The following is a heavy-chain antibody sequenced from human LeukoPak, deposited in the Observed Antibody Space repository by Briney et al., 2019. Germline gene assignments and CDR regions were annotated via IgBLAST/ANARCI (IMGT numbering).Heavy chain of an antibody. Sequence: GGSLRLSCAASGFTFSGSAMHWVRQASGRGLEWDGRIRSKANSYATAYAASVKGRFTISRDDSKNTAYLQMNSLKTEDTAVYYCTRLFAGNWFDPWGQGTLVTVSS. J-gene: IGHJ5*02. CDR3: TRLFAGNWFDP. CDR1: GFTFSGSA. CDR2: IRSKANSYAT. V-gene: IGHV3-73*01.